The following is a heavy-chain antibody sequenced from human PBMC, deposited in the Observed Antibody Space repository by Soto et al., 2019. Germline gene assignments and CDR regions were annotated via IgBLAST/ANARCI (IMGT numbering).Heavy chain of an antibody. V-gene: IGHV4-39*01. CDR1: GGSISSSSYY. CDR2: IYYSGST. CDR3: ARGFYGSGSYVLYPFDY. J-gene: IGHJ4*02. Sequence: PSETLSLTCTVSGGSISSSSYYWGWIRQPPGKGLEWIGSIYYSGSTYYNPSLKSRVTISVDTSKNQFSLKLSSVTAADTAVYYCARGFYGSGSYVLYPFDYWGQGTLVTV. D-gene: IGHD3-10*01.